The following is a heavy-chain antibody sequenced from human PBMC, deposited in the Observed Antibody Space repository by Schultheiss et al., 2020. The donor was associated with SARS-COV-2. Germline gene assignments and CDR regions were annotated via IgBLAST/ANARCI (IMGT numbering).Heavy chain of an antibody. CDR2: IYHSGIT. V-gene: IGHV4-38-2*02. Sequence: SETLSLTCTVSGGSISSGYYWSWIRQPPGKGLEWIGRIYHSGITYYNPSLKSRVTISVDTSKNQFSLKLSSVTAADTAVYYCARAFLGYCSSTSCIKVFDYWGQGTLVTVSS. J-gene: IGHJ4*02. D-gene: IGHD2-2*01. CDR3: ARAFLGYCSSTSCIKVFDY. CDR1: GGSISSGYY.